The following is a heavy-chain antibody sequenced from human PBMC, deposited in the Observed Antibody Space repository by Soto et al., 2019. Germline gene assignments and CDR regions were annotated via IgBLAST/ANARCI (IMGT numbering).Heavy chain of an antibody. Sequence: QVQLQESGPGLVKPSETLSLTCSVSGGSISNHYWSWIRQPPGKGLEWIGYIYYNGNTNYNPSLKSRVTRSVDTSRNQTSLKLTTVTAADTAVYYCTRANWNSEYWGQGTLSPSP. D-gene: IGHD1-20*01. V-gene: IGHV4-59*11. CDR3: TRANWNSEY. CDR2: IYYNGNT. CDR1: GGSISNHY. J-gene: IGHJ4*02.